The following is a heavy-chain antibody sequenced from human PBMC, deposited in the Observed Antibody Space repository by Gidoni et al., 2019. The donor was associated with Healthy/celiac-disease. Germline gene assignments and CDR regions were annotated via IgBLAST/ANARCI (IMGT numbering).Heavy chain of an antibody. V-gene: IGHV4-61*02. CDR1: GGSISSGSYY. Sequence: QVQLQASCPGLLKPSPTLSLTCTVSGGSISSGSYYWSWIRLHAGKGLEWIGRTYTRGSTNYNPTLESRVTISVDTSKNQFSLKLSSVTAADTAVYYYARAANYYDSSGYHEYF. CDR2: TYTRGST. CDR3: ARAANYYDSSGYHEYF. J-gene: IGHJ1*01. D-gene: IGHD3-22*01.